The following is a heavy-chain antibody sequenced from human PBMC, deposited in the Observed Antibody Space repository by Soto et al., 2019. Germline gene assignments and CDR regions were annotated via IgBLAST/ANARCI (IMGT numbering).Heavy chain of an antibody. Sequence: QVQLQESGPGLVKPSQTLSLTCTVSGGSISSGGYYWSWIRQHPGKGLEWIGYIYYSGSTHYNPSLKSRVTISVDTSKNQFSLKLSSVTAADTAVYYCARRHYGYEFFDYWGQGTLVTVSS. J-gene: IGHJ4*02. CDR2: IYYSGST. CDR1: GGSISSGGYY. D-gene: IGHD5-18*01. V-gene: IGHV4-31*03. CDR3: ARRHYGYEFFDY.